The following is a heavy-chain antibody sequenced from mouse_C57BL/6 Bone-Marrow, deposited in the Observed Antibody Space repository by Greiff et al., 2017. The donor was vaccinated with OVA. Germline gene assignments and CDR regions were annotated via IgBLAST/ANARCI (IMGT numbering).Heavy chain of an antibody. D-gene: IGHD3-2*02. CDR3: ARRLHVEGDFDV. V-gene: IGHV3-8*01. Sequence: VQLLQSGPGLAKPSQTLSLPCSVTGYSITSDYWNWVRKFPGNKLESMGYIRYSGSTYSNQSLKHPISITRDKYKNQYYLPLNSVTTKDTATYYCARRLHVEGDFDVWGTGTTVTVSS. CDR2: IRYSGST. J-gene: IGHJ1*03. CDR1: GYSITSDY.